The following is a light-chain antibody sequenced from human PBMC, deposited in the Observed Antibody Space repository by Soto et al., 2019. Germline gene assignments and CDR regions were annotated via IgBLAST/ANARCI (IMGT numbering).Light chain of an antibody. CDR3: QSYDSNNWV. V-gene: IGLV6-57*03. Sequence: NFMLTQPHSVSESPGKTVTISCTRSSGSSASNYVQWYQQRPGSAPTTVIYEDNQRPSGVPDRFSGSIDSSSNSASLTISGLKTEDEADYYCQSYDSNNWVFGGGTKSPS. CDR1: SGSSASNY. J-gene: IGLJ3*02. CDR2: EDN.